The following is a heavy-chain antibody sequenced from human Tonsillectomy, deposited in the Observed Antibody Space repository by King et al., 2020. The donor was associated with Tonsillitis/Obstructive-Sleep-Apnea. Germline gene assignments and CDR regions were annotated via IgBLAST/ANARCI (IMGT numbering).Heavy chain of an antibody. V-gene: IGHV4-34*01. Sequence: VQLQQWGAGLLKPSETLSLTCAVYGGSFSGYYWSWIRQPPGKGLEWIGEINHSGSTNYNPSLKSRVTISVDTSKNQFSLKLSSVTAADTAVYYCARGGNLKNVRKRGAFDIWGQGTMVTVSS. CDR1: GGSFSGYY. CDR3: ARGGNLKNVRKRGAFDI. CDR2: INHSGST. D-gene: IGHD1-1*01. J-gene: IGHJ3*02.